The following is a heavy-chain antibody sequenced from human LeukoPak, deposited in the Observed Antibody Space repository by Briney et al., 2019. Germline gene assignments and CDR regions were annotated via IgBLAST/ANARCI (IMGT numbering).Heavy chain of an antibody. D-gene: IGHD2-8*01. Sequence: SETLCLTCAVYGDFFSGYYWSWIRQPPGKGLEWIGEINHSGSTNYNPSLKSRVTISLDTSKNQFSLKLSSVTAADTAVYYCATENGFNDYWGQGTLVTVSS. CDR1: GDFFSGYY. CDR3: ATENGFNDY. CDR2: INHSGST. V-gene: IGHV4-34*01. J-gene: IGHJ4*02.